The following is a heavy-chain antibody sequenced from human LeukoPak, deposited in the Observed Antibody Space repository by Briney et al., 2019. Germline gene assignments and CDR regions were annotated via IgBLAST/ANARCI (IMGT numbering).Heavy chain of an antibody. CDR2: ISAYNGNT. CDR3: ARDGYYDSSGYYYGDAFDI. V-gene: IGHV1-18*01. D-gene: IGHD3-22*01. J-gene: IGHJ3*02. CDR1: GYTFTSYG. Sequence: GASVKVSCKASGYTFTSYGISWVRQPPGQGLEWMGWISAYNGNTNYAQKLQGRVTMTTDTSTSTAYMELRSLRSDDTAVYYCARDGYYDSSGYYYGDAFDIWGQGTMVTVSS.